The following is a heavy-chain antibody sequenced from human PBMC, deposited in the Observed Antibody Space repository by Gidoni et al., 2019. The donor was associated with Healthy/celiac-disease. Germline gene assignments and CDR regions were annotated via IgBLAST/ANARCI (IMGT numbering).Heavy chain of an antibody. J-gene: IGHJ6*02. CDR3: ARDIVVVPADITYYYYGMDV. CDR2: INNSGST. Sequence: QVQLQQWGAGLLKPSETLSLTCAVYGGSFSGYYWSWIRQPPGKGLEWIGEINNSGSTNYNPYLKSRVTISVDTSKNQFSLKLSSVTAADTAVYYCARDIVVVPADITYYYYGMDVWGQGTTVTVSS. D-gene: IGHD2-2*01. V-gene: IGHV4-34*01. CDR1: GGSFSGYY.